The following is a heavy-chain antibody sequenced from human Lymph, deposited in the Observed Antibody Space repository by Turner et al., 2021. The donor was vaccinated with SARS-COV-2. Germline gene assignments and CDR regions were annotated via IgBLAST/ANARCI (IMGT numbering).Heavy chain of an antibody. CDR1: GFTFSSYA. D-gene: IGHD3-22*01. Sequence: EVQLLESGGVLVQPGVSLRLSCSAAGFTFSSYAMSWVRQAPGKGLEWVSAMSGSGGDTYYADSVKCLFTIARDNSKNTLYLQMHSLRAEDTAVYYCAKGVRGAMIVVVIPYFDYWGQGTLVTVSS. J-gene: IGHJ4*02. V-gene: IGHV3-23*01. CDR2: MSGSGGDT. CDR3: AKGVRGAMIVVVIPYFDY.